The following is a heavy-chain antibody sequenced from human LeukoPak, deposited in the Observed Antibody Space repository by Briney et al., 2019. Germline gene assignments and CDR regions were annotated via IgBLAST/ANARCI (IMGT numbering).Heavy chain of an antibody. D-gene: IGHD6-13*01. CDR1: GFTFSSYA. Sequence: SGGSLRLSCAASGFTFSSYAMSWVRQAPGKGLEWVSAISGSGGSTYYADSVKGRFTISRDNSKNTLYLQVNSLRAEDTAVYYCASRPQCSRSNCLYYFDYWGQGTLVTVSS. J-gene: IGHJ4*02. CDR3: ASRPQCSRSNCLYYFDY. V-gene: IGHV3-23*01. CDR2: ISGSGGST.